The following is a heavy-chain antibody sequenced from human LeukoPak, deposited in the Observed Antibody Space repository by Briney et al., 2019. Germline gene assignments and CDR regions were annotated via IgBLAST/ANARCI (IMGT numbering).Heavy chain of an antibody. Sequence: GGSLRLSCAASGFTFRSYEMNWVRQAPGKGLEWVSYISSGGSTKYYADSLKGRFTISRDNAKNSLYLQMNSLRAEDTAVYYCARDRWFDPWGQGTVVRVFS. J-gene: IGHJ5*02. CDR1: GFTFRSYE. CDR3: ARDRWFDP. CDR2: ISSGGSTK. V-gene: IGHV3-48*03.